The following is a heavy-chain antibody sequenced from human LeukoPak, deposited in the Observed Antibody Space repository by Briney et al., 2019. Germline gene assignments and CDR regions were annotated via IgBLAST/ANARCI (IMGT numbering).Heavy chain of an antibody. D-gene: IGHD3-3*01. J-gene: IGHJ4*02. V-gene: IGHV3-7*01. CDR1: GFTFSSYW. Sequence: PGGSLRLSCAASGFTFSSYWMSWVRQAPGKGLEWVANIKQDGSEKYYVDSVKGRFTISRDNAKNSLYLQMNSLRAEDTAVYYCARSYDFWSGYLPHYWGQGTLVTVSS. CDR2: IKQDGSEK. CDR3: ARSYDFWSGYLPHY.